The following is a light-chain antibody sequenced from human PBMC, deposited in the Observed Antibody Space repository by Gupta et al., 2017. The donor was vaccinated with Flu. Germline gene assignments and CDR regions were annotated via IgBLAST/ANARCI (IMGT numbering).Light chain of an antibody. CDR1: SSNIGNNY. CDR2: SNN. CDR3: EEWDDSLRVL. Sequence: QSVLTQPPSASGTPGQRVTISCSGGSSNIGNNYVYWYQPLPATDPNRRIFSNNQRPSGVPDRVSGSKSGNYALLHISGLRSEDDADDYYEEWDDSLRVLCGGGTKLT. V-gene: IGLV1-47*02. J-gene: IGLJ3*02.